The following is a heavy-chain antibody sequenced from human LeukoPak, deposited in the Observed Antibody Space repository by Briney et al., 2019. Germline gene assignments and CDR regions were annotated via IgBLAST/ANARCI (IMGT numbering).Heavy chain of an antibody. CDR1: GYTFTSYG. D-gene: IGHD5-18*01. CDR3: ARVGGYSYGYGDAFDI. Sequence: ASVKVSCKASGYTFTSYGISLVRQAPGQGLEWMGWISAYNGNTNYAQKLQGRVTLTTHTSTSTAYMELRSLRSDDTAVSYCARVGGYSYGYGDAFDIWGQGTMVTVSS. CDR2: ISAYNGNT. V-gene: IGHV1-18*01. J-gene: IGHJ3*02.